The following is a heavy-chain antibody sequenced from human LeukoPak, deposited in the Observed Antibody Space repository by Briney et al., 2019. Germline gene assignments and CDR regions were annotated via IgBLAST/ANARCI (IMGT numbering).Heavy chain of an antibody. CDR2: INPNSGGT. D-gene: IGHD1-26*01. V-gene: IGHV1-2*02. Sequence: ASVKVSCKASGYTFTGYYMHWVRQAPRQGLEWMGWINPNSGGTNYAQKFQGRVTMTRDTSISTAYMELSRLRSDDTAVYYCARAARGSYHFDYWGQGTLVTVSS. CDR3: ARAARGSYHFDY. CDR1: GYTFTGYY. J-gene: IGHJ4*02.